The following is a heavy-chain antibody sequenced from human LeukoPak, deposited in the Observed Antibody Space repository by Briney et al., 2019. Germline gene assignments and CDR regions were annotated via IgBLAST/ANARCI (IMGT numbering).Heavy chain of an antibody. D-gene: IGHD2-21*01. V-gene: IGHV3-53*01. J-gene: IGHJ4*02. CDR1: GFTVSSTY. CDR2: IYKDGKI. CDR3: ASRHCSGGDCYFAGADPFDH. Sequence: GGSLRLSCAASGFTVSSTYMSWVRQAPGKGLEWVSVIYKDGKIYYRDSVKGRFTISRDTSKNTLYLQMNSLRVEDTAVYYCASRHCSGGDCYFAGADPFDHWGQGTLVTVSS.